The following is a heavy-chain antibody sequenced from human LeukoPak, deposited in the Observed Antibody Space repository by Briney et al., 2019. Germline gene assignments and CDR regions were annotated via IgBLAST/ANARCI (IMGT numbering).Heavy chain of an antibody. D-gene: IGHD6-13*01. V-gene: IGHV3-23*01. CDR2: IGGSGGST. CDR3: ARDREAAADLGY. CDR1: GFTFSSYA. Sequence: PGGSLRLSCAASGFTFSSYAMTWVRQAPGRGLEWVSAIGGSGGSTFYADSVKGRFTISRDNSKNTLYVQMNSLRGEDTAVYYCARDREAAADLGYWGQGTLVTVSS. J-gene: IGHJ4*02.